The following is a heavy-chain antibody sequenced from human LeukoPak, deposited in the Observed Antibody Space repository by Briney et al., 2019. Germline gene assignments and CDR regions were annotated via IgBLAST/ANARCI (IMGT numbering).Heavy chain of an antibody. CDR1: GGSIGSYY. V-gene: IGHV4-59*01. CDR3: ARGGSGYALNWFDP. Sequence: SETLSLTCTVSGGSIGSYYWSWIRQPPGQGLEWIGHISYSGSTNYNPSLKSRVTISVDTSKNQFSLKLSSVTAADTAAYYCARGGSGYALNWFDPWGQGTLVTVSS. CDR2: ISYSGST. J-gene: IGHJ5*02. D-gene: IGHD5-12*01.